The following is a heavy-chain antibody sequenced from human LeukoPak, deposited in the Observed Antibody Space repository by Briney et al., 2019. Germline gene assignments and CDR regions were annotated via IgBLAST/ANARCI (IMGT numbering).Heavy chain of an antibody. CDR1: GGSISSYY. J-gene: IGHJ4*02. CDR3: AREGYSYGFDY. CDR2: IYYSGST. V-gene: IGHV4-59*01. D-gene: IGHD5-18*01. Sequence: SETLSLTCTVSGGSISSYYWSWIRQPPGKGLEWIGYIYYSGSTNYNPSLKSRVTISVDTSKNQFSLKLSSVTAADTAVYYCAREGYSYGFDYWGQGTLVTVSS.